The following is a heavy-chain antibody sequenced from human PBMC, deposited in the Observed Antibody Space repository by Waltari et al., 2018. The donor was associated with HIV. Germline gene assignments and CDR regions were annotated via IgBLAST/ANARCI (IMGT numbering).Heavy chain of an antibody. Sequence: QLQLQESGPGLVKPSETLSLTCTVSGGSISSSSYYCGWIRQPPGKGLEWIGSIYYSGSTYYNPSLKSRVTISVDTSKNQFSLKLSSVTAADTAVYYCARGPTTVTMYWYFDLWGRGTLVTVSS. CDR3: ARGPTTVTMYWYFDL. V-gene: IGHV4-39*07. D-gene: IGHD4-17*01. CDR2: IYYSGST. J-gene: IGHJ2*01. CDR1: GGSISSSSYY.